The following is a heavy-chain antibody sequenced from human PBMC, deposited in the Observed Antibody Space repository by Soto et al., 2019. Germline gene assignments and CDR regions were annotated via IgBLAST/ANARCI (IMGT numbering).Heavy chain of an antibody. CDR3: ARGGGNYYDSSGFPILVSSTFDN. Sequence: SETLSLTCTVSGGSITSGDYYWSWIRKPPGRGLEWIGYIYYTGSTYYNPSLRSRVTISVDTSKNYFSLKLSSVTAADTAVYYCARGGGNYYDSSGFPILVSSTFDNWGQGTLVTVSS. CDR2: IYYTGST. V-gene: IGHV4-30-4*01. CDR1: GGSITSGDYY. D-gene: IGHD3-22*01. J-gene: IGHJ4*02.